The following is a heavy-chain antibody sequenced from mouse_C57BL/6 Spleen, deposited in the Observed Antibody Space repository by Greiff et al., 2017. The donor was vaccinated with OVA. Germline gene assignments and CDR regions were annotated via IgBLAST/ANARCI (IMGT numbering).Heavy chain of an antibody. J-gene: IGHJ3*01. CDR1: GYTFTSYW. Sequence: VKLQQPGAELVRPGSSVKLSCKASGYTFTSYWMHWVKQRPIQGLEWIGNIDPSDSETHYNQKFKDKATLTVDKSSSTAYMQLSSLTSEDSAVYYCAREDYGSRRNVAYWGQGTLVTVSA. CDR2: IDPSDSET. V-gene: IGHV1-52*01. D-gene: IGHD1-1*01. CDR3: AREDYGSRRNVAY.